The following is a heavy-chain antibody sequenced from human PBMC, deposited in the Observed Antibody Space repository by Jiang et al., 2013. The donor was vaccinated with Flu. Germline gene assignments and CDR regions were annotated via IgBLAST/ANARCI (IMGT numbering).Heavy chain of an antibody. CDR1: GFTFSSYS. CDR2: ISSSSSTI. J-gene: IGHJ4*02. D-gene: IGHD1-26*01. Sequence: VQLLESGGGLVQPGGSLRLSCVASGFTFSSYSMNWVRQAPGKGLEWVSYISSSSSTIYYPDSVKGRFTISRDNAKSSLYLQMNSLSDEDTAVYYCATSYPWELLTGYFDYVGPGNPGHRLL. V-gene: IGHV3-48*02. CDR3: ATSYPWELLTGYFDY.